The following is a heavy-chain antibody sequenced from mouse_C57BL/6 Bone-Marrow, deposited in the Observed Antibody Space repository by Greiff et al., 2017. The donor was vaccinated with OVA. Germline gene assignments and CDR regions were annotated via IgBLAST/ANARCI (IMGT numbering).Heavy chain of an antibody. CDR2: INPNNGGT. CDR1: GYTFTDYN. D-gene: IGHD2-4*01. Sequence: EVQLQQSGPELVKPGASVKIPCKASGYTFTDYNMDWVKQSHGKSLEWIGDINPNNGGTIYNQKFKGKATLTVDKSSSTAYMELRSLTSEDTAVYYCARLYYDYDLYYFDYWGQGTTLTVSS. J-gene: IGHJ2*01. CDR3: ARLYYDYDLYYFDY. V-gene: IGHV1-18*01.